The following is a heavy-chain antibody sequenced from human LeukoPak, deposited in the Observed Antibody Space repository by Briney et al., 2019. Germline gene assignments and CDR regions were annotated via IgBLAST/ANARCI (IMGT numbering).Heavy chain of an antibody. CDR1: GFTFSRNG. J-gene: IGHJ4*02. Sequence: GGSLRLSCAASGFTFSRNGMHWVRQAPGKGLEWVAYIRNDGSDKYYADSVEGRFTISRDDSKYTSYLQMNSLRLEDTAAYYCAKDFSWSFEYWGQGTLVTVSS. CDR3: AKDFSWSFEY. V-gene: IGHV3-30*02. D-gene: IGHD2-15*01. CDR2: IRNDGSDK.